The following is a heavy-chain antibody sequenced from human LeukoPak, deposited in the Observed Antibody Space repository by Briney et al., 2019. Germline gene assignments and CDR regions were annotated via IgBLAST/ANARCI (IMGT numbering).Heavy chain of an antibody. Sequence: SETLSLTCTVSGDSISSGYYWGWIRQPPGEWLECIGSIYHSGSTYYNPSLKSRVTISVDTSKKQFSLKLSSVTAADTAVYYCARHITVSYDAFNLWGRGTMVTVSS. J-gene: IGHJ3*01. V-gene: IGHV4-38-2*02. CDR1: GDSISSGYY. CDR2: IYHSGST. CDR3: ARHITVSYDAFNL. D-gene: IGHD6-19*01.